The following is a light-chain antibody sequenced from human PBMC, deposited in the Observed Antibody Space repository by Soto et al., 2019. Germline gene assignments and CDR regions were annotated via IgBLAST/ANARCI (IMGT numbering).Light chain of an antibody. V-gene: IGKV4-1*01. J-gene: IGKJ5*01. CDR3: KQHGQWPIT. CDR2: GIY. Sequence: DIVMTQSPDSLAVSLGERATINCKSSQSVLYSSNNKNYLAWYQQKPGQAPRLLIYGIYKRATDIQDRFSGSGSGTEFTLTIRSLQPEDFATYYCKQHGQWPITFGQGTRLEIK. CDR1: QSVLYSSNNKNY.